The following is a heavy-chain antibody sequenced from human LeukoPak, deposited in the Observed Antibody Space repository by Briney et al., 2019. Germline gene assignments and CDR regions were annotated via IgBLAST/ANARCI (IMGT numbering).Heavy chain of an antibody. CDR2: ISGSGGGT. J-gene: IGHJ6*02. Sequence: GGSLRLSCAASGFTFSSYAMSWVRQAPGKGLEWVSAISGSGGGTYYADSVKGRFTISRDNSKNTLYLQMNSLRAEDTAVYYCAKNRGGPYYYYGMDVWGQGTTVTVSS. D-gene: IGHD3-10*01. V-gene: IGHV3-23*01. CDR3: AKNRGGPYYYYGMDV. CDR1: GFTFSSYA.